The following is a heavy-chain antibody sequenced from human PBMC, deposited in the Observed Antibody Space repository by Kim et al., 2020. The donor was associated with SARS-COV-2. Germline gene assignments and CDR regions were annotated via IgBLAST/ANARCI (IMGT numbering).Heavy chain of an antibody. Sequence: NKYYADSVKGRFTISRDNSKNTLYLQMNSLRAEDTAVYYCARERRLANDYWGQGTLVTVSS. V-gene: IGHV3-33*01. CDR2: NK. CDR3: ARERRLANDY. D-gene: IGHD6-25*01. J-gene: IGHJ4*02.